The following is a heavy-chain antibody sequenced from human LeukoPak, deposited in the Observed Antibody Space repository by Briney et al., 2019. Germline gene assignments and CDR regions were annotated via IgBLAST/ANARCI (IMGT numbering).Heavy chain of an antibody. CDR2: ISRTGGDI. D-gene: IGHD5-18*01. CDR3: ARDATEVTRLDY. J-gene: IGHJ4*02. CDR1: PTFPFRDFS. Sequence: GLSLRLSCVGSPTFPFRDFSMNWVRQAPGKGVEWVSSISRTGGDIYYADSVKGRFTISRDNAKSSLYLQMNSLRAEDTAVYYCARDATEVTRLDYWGQGILVTVSS. V-gene: IGHV3-21*01.